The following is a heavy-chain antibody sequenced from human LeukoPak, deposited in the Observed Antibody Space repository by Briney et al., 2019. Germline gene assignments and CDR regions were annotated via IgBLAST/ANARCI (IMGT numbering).Heavy chain of an antibody. J-gene: IGHJ4*02. D-gene: IGHD6-13*01. CDR1: GYIFTSYG. CDR3: ARDFSPAAAGTFDY. V-gene: IGHV1-18*01. CDR2: ISAYNGNT. Sequence: ASVKVSCKASGYIFTSYGISWVRQAPGQGLEWMGCISAYNGNTDYAQQVQGRFTMTTDTSTSTAYMAQRSLRSDITAVYYCARDFSPAAAGTFDYWGQGTLVTVSS.